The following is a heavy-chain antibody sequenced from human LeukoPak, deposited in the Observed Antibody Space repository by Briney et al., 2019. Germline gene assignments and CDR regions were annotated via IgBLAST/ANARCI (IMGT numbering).Heavy chain of an antibody. CDR2: IGSSSNYK. V-gene: IGHV3-21*01. J-gene: IGHJ4*02. CDR3: AREDSGTYPVFLEC. Sequence: GESLRLSCAASGFTFSSYSMNWVRQAPGQGLEWVSYIGSSSNYKYYADSVKGRFTISRDNAKNSLYLQMNSLSAEDTAVYYCAREDSGTYPVFLECWGQGTLVTVSS. D-gene: IGHD1-26*01. CDR1: GFTFSSYS.